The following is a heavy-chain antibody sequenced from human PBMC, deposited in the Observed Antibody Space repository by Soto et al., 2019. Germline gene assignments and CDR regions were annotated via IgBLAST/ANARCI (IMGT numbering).Heavy chain of an antibody. CDR2: IWYDGSLK. J-gene: IGHJ6*02. D-gene: IGHD2-15*01. Sequence: PGGSLRLSCAASGFTFNTYGMNWVRQAPGKGLEWVAIIWYDGSLKYYADSMKGRFTISRDNSKNTMYLQMNNLRAEDTAIYYCARVDCTGGSCKPYAYSPMDVWGQGTTVTVSS. V-gene: IGHV3-33*01. CDR3: ARVDCTGGSCKPYAYSPMDV. CDR1: GFTFNTYG.